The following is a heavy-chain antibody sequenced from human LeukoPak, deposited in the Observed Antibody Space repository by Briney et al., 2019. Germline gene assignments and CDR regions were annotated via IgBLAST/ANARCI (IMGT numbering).Heavy chain of an antibody. CDR3: QRWSRSYYPPFEY. V-gene: IGHV4-39*01. CDR2: IYHSGRT. D-gene: IGHD1-26*01. CDR1: GGSISSSSYS. J-gene: IGHJ4*02. Sequence: PSETLSLTCTVSGGSISSSSYSWVWIPQPPGKGLEWIGSIYHSGRTYYKRPIQRRLTLSVDTSKNPFSLQLSCVTAGDTPVYYCQRWSRSYYPPFEYWGQGTLVTVSS.